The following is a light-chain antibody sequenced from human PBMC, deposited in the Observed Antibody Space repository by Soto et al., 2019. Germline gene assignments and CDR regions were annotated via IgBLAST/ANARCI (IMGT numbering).Light chain of an antibody. V-gene: IGKV3-11*01. Sequence: ETVLTQSPATLSLSPGERATLSCRASQSVDIYLAWYQQKPGQAPRLLIFDTSNRAAGIPARFSGSGFGTDFTLTIDSLEPEDFAVYYCQQRKSWPPITFGQGTRLEIK. CDR3: QQRKSWPPIT. CDR2: DTS. CDR1: QSVDIY. J-gene: IGKJ5*01.